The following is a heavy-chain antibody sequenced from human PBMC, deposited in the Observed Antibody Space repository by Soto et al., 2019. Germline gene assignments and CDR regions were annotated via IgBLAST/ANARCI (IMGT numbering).Heavy chain of an antibody. J-gene: IGHJ6*02. V-gene: IGHV3-30*18. CDR2: ISYDGSNK. CDR3: ANVLLWFGEGDGMDV. CDR1: GFTFSSYG. D-gene: IGHD3-10*01. Sequence: QVQLVESGGGVVQPGRSLRLSCEASGFTFSSYGMHWVRQAPGKGLEWVAVISYDGSNKYYADSVKGRFTISRDNSKNTLYLQMNSLRAEDTAVYYCANVLLWFGEGDGMDVWGQGTTVTVSS.